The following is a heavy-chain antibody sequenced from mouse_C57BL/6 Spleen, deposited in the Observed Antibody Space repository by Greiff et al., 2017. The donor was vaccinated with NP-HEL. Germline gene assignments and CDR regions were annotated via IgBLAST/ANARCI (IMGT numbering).Heavy chain of an antibody. CDR3: ARNDDSNYGDY. CDR1: GYTFTSYW. CDR2: IDPSDSYT. J-gene: IGHJ2*01. Sequence: QVQLQQPGAELVKPGASVKLSCKASGYTFTSYWMQWVKQRPGQGLEWIGEIDPSDSYTNYNQKFKGKATLTVDTSSSTAYMQLSSLTSEDSAVYYCARNDDSNYGDYWGQGTTLTVSS. D-gene: IGHD2-5*01. V-gene: IGHV1-50*01.